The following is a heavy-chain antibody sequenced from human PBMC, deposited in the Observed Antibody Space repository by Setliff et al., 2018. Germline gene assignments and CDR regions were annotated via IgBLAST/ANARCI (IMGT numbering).Heavy chain of an antibody. D-gene: IGHD1-1*01. V-gene: IGHV4-34*01. Sequence: PSETLSLTCSVYGASFNTYYWSWIRQPPGKGLEWIGEVNRYGSGDYNPSLESRVTISVDTSKKEFSLTLTSVTAADTALYYCRQAVVGRDVFDVWGQGTMVT. CDR2: VNRYGSG. CDR1: GASFNTYY. CDR3: RQAVVGRDVFDV. J-gene: IGHJ3*01.